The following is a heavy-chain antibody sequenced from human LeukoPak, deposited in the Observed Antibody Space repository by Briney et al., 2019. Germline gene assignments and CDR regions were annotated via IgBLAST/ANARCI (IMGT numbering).Heavy chain of an antibody. D-gene: IGHD3-10*01. Sequence: PGRSLRLSCAASGFTFSSYVMHWVRQAPGKGLEWVAVIWYDGSNEYYADSVKGRFTISRDNSKNTLYLQMNSLRAEDTAVYYCARDKGAYYGSGSYYGNWFDPWGQGTLVTVSS. CDR3: ARDKGAYYGSGSYYGNWFDP. CDR2: IWYDGSNE. CDR1: GFTFSSYV. J-gene: IGHJ5*02. V-gene: IGHV3-33*01.